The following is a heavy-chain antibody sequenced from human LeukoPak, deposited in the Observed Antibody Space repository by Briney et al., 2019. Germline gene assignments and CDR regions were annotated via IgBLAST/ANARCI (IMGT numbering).Heavy chain of an antibody. V-gene: IGHV4-34*01. J-gene: IGHJ4*02. Sequence: SQTLSLTCAVYGGSFSGYYWSWIRQPPGKGRGWIEEINHSGSTNYNPSLKSRVTMSVDTSKNQFSLKLSSVTAADTAVYYCARATDGYGVYFDYWGQGTLVTVSS. CDR2: INHSGST. CDR1: GGSFSGYY. D-gene: IGHD5-24*01. CDR3: ARATDGYGVYFDY.